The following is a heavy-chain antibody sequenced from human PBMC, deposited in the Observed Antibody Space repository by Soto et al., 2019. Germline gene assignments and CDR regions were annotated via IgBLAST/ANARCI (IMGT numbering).Heavy chain of an antibody. D-gene: IGHD3-3*01. CDR1: GYTFTGYY. Sequence: ASVKVSCKASGYTFTGYYMHWVRQAPGQGLEWMGWINPNSGGTNYAQKFQGRVTMTRDTSISTAYMELSRLRSDDTAVYYCARDLRYYDFWSGYQSDAFDIWGQGTMVTVSS. CDR3: ARDLRYYDFWSGYQSDAFDI. V-gene: IGHV1-2*02. CDR2: INPNSGGT. J-gene: IGHJ3*02.